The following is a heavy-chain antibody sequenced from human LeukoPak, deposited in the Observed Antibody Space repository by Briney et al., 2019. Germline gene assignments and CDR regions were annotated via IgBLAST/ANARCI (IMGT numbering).Heavy chain of an antibody. Sequence: GGSLRLSCAASGFTFSSYGMHWVRQAPGKGLEWVAVIWYDGSNKYYADSVKGRFTISRDNSKNTLYLQMNSLRAEDTAVYYCAREAYYDILTGYYLYYYYMDVWGKGTTVIVSS. CDR2: IWYDGSNK. D-gene: IGHD3-9*01. CDR1: GFTFSSYG. V-gene: IGHV3-33*01. J-gene: IGHJ6*03. CDR3: AREAYYDILTGYYLYYYYMDV.